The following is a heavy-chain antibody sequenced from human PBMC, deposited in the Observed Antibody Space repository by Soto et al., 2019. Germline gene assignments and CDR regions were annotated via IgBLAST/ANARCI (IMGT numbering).Heavy chain of an antibody. J-gene: IGHJ5*02. V-gene: IGHV1-3*01. CDR2: INAGNGNT. CDR1: GYTFNNHA. Sequence: ASVKVSCKASGYTFNNHAMHWVRQAPGQGLEWMGWINAGNGNTYYSQNFKDRVTFTRDTIATTVFMELTSLTSEDTAVYYCARDQSGIGYYVDWFDPWGQGTLVTVSS. CDR3: ARDQSGIGYYVDWFDP. D-gene: IGHD3-10*02.